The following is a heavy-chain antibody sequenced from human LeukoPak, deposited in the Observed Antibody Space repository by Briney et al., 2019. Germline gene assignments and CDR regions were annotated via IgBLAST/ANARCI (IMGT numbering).Heavy chain of an antibody. J-gene: IGHJ4*02. Sequence: SETLSLTCTVSGYSISSGYYWGWIRQPPGKGLEWIGSIYHSGSTYYNPSLKSRVTISVDTSKNQFSLKLSSVTAADTAVYYCARDDPHSSGYSFDYWGQGTLVTVSS. CDR3: ARDDPHSSGYSFDY. CDR1: GYSISSGYY. D-gene: IGHD3-22*01. CDR2: IYHSGST. V-gene: IGHV4-38-2*02.